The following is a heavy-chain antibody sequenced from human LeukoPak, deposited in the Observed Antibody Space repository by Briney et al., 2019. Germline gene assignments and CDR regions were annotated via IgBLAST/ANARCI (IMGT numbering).Heavy chain of an antibody. D-gene: IGHD3-22*01. V-gene: IGHV3-15*01. CDR1: GFTFSNAW. Sequence: PGGSLRLSCAGSGFTFSNAWMNWARQAPGKGLEWVGRIKSKVDGGTTDYAAPVKGRFTISRDDPKNTVYLQMNSLKTEDTAVYYCSTGGYYEDYWGQGTLVTVSS. CDR3: STGGYYEDY. J-gene: IGHJ4*02. CDR2: IKSKVDGGTT.